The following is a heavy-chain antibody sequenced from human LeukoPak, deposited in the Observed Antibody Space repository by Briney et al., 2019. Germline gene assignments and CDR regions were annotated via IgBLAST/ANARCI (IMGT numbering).Heavy chain of an antibody. V-gene: IGHV3-7*01. CDR3: ARANIVVVPAARLTYYYYGMDV. CDR2: IKPDESER. CDR1: GFIFNDYW. D-gene: IGHD2-2*01. Sequence: GGSLRLSCAVSGFIFNDYWMAWVRQAPGKGLEWVANIKPDESERNYVDSVRGRVTISRDSAKNSVFLQMNSLRAEDTAVYYCARANIVVVPAARLTYYYYGMDVWGQGTTVTVSS. J-gene: IGHJ6*02.